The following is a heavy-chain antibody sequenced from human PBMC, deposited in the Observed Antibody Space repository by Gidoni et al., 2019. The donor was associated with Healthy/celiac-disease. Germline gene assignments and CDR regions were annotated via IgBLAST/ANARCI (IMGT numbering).Heavy chain of an antibody. CDR3: ARAQYSSSWYDYYYMDV. CDR2: IWYDGSNK. Sequence: QVQPVESGGGVVPPGRSLRLYCSASGFTFSSNGRPWVRQAPGKGLEWVAVIWYDGSNKYYADSVKGRFTISRDNSKNTLYLQMNSLRAEDTAVYYCARAQYSSSWYDYYYMDVWGKGTTVTVSS. CDR1: GFTFSSNG. J-gene: IGHJ6*03. D-gene: IGHD6-13*01. V-gene: IGHV3-33*08.